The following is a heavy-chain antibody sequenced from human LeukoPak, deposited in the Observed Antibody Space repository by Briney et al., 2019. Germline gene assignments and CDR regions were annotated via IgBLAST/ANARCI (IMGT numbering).Heavy chain of an antibody. J-gene: IGHJ4*02. V-gene: IGHV4-34*01. D-gene: IGHD1-26*01. CDR1: GGSFSGYY. CDR3: ASLSGSYWGVDY. CDR2: INHSGST. Sequence: PSETLSLTCAVYGGSFSGYYWSWIRQPPGKGLEWIGEINHSGSTNYNPSPKSRVTISVDTSKNQFSLKLSSVTAADTAVYYCASLSGSYWGVDYWGQGTLVTVSS.